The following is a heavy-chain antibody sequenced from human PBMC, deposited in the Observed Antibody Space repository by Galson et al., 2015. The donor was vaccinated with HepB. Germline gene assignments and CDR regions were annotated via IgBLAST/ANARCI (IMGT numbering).Heavy chain of an antibody. J-gene: IGHJ4*02. D-gene: IGHD3-3*01. CDR3: AREYYGFWSGHYLDS. CDR2: VSSDGNTA. Sequence: SLRLSCAASGFTFRTYWMHWVRQAPGKGLVWVARVSSDGNTATYADSVNGRFSISRDNAHNTLFLQMNSLRVEDTAVYYCAREYYGFWSGHYLDSWGQGTLVTVSS. CDR1: GFTFRTYW. V-gene: IGHV3-74*01.